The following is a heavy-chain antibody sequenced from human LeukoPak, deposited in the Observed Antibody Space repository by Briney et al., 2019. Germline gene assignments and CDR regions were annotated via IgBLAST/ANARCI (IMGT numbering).Heavy chain of an antibody. CDR3: ASVGDYDVLTGYPIDY. V-gene: IGHV3-30*04. D-gene: IGHD3-9*01. CDR1: GFTFSSYA. J-gene: IGHJ4*02. Sequence: PGRSLRLSCAASGFTFSSYAMHWVRQAPGKGLEWVAVISHDGSNKYYADSVKGRFTISRDNSKNTLYLQMNSLRAEDTAVYYCASVGDYDVLTGYPIDYWGQGTLVTVSS. CDR2: ISHDGSNK.